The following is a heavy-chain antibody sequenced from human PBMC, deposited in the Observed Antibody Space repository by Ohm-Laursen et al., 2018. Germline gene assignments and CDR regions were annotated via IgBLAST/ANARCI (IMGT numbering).Heavy chain of an antibody. V-gene: IGHV3-11*01. Sequence: SLRLSCAASRFTFSVYSMSWIRHAPGKGLEWVSFISSSGSFTYYTDSVQGRFTVSSDNAKNSLFLQMISLSAEDTAVYYCERNSSAGGGSVDDWGQGDLVTVSS. CDR1: RFTFSVYS. J-gene: IGHJ4*02. CDR3: ERNSSAGGGSVDD. CDR2: ISSSGSFT. D-gene: IGHD3-22*01.